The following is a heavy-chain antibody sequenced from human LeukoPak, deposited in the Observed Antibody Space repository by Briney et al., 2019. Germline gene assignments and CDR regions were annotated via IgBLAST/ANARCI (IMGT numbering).Heavy chain of an antibody. CDR3: AKTVVVTGNPRAFDI. D-gene: IGHD2-21*02. CDR2: ISGRGVST. J-gene: IGHJ3*02. CDR1: GFTFSSYW. Sequence: GGSLRLSCAASGFTFSSYWMTWVRQAPGKGLEWVSGISGRGVSTYYADSLKGRFTVSRDNSKNTVFLQMNSLRAEDTAVYYCAKTVVVTGNPRAFDIWGQGTMVTVSS. V-gene: IGHV3-23*01.